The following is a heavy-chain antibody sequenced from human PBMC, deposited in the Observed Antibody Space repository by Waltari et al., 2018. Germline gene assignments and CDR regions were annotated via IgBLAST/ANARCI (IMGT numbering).Heavy chain of an antibody. D-gene: IGHD2-2*01. CDR3: ARDPGYCSSTSCAPGR. CDR2: IYTSGST. CDR1: GGSISSGSYY. V-gene: IGHV4-61*02. J-gene: IGHJ4*02. Sequence: QVQLQESGPGLVKPSQTLSLTCTVSGGSISSGSYYWSWLRQPAGKGLEWIGRIYTSGSTNYNPSLKSRVTISVDTSKNQFSLKLSSVTAADTAEYYCARDPGYCSSTSCAPGRWGQGTLVTVSS.